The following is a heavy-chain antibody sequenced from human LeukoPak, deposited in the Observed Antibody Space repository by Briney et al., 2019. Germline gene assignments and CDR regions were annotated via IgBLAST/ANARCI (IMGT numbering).Heavy chain of an antibody. Sequence: GGSLRLSCAASGFTFSNYWMHWVRQAPGKGLVWVSRINSDGCSTTSADSVKGRFTISRDNAKNTLYLQMNSLRAEDTAVYYCAKGGATVIDYWGQGTLVTVSS. D-gene: IGHD4-17*01. V-gene: IGHV3-74*01. CDR1: GFTFSNYW. CDR2: INSDGCST. J-gene: IGHJ4*02. CDR3: AKGGATVIDY.